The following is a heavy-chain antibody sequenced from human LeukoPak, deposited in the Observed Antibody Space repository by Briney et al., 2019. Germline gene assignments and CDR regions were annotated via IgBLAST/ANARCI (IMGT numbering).Heavy chain of an antibody. V-gene: IGHV3-23*01. Sequence: LPGGSLRLSCAASGFTFSSYSMSWVRQAPGKGLEWVSSISGSGGRIDYADSVKGRFTISRDNSKNTPSLQMNSLTAEDTAVYYCAKNPRLEGWIYFDSWGQGILVTVSS. CDR2: ISGSGGRI. J-gene: IGHJ4*02. CDR3: AKNPRLEGWIYFDS. D-gene: IGHD1-1*01. CDR1: GFTFSSYS.